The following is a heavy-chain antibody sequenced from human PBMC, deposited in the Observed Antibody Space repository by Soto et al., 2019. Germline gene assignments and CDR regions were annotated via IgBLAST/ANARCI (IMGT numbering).Heavy chain of an antibody. V-gene: IGHV4-30-4*01. CDR2: IYYRGST. CDR1: GGSISTADYY. D-gene: IGHD3-22*01. J-gene: IGHJ4*02. CDR3: VSDYDSGGYIGY. Sequence: QVQLHESGPGLVRPSQTLSLTCNVSGGSISTADYYWSWIRQPPGKGLEWIGDIYYRGSTYYNPSLESRVAISIDTSKNQFSLNLTSVTAADTAVYYCVSDYDSGGYIGYWGQGTLVTVSS.